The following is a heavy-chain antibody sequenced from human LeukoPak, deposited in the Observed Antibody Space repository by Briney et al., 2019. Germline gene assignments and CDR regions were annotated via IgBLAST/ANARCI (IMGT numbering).Heavy chain of an antibody. D-gene: IGHD3-10*02. CDR1: GFTLSNYW. CDR2: TNNDGSST. Sequence: GGSLRLSCVASGFTLSNYWIHWVRQAPGKGLVWVSRTNNDGSSTTYADFVKGRFTSSRDNAKNTLYLQMDSLRAEDTAVYYCTRSVFPYYFDCWGQGTLVTVSS. V-gene: IGHV3-74*01. J-gene: IGHJ4*02. CDR3: TRSVFPYYFDC.